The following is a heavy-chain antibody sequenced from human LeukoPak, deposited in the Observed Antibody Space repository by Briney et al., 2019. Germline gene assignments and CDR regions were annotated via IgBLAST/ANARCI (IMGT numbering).Heavy chain of an antibody. V-gene: IGHV4-34*01. CDR1: GGSFSGYY. CDR2: INHSGST. Sequence: SETLSLTCAVDGGSFSGYYWSWIRQPPGKGLEWIGEINHSGSTNYNPSLKSRATISVDTSKNQFSLKLSAVTAADTAVYYCARGGDIVVVVAATGALDIWGQGTMVTVSS. J-gene: IGHJ3*02. CDR3: ARGGDIVVVVAATGALDI. D-gene: IGHD2-15*01.